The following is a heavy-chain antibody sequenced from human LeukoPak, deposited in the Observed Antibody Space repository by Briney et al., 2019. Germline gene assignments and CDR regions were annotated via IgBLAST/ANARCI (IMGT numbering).Heavy chain of an antibody. D-gene: IGHD5-12*01. J-gene: IGHJ5*02. CDR3: ARDPTTGWFDP. CDR1: GGSISSYY. CDR2: IYYSGST. V-gene: IGHV4-59*01. Sequence: SETLSLTCTVSGGSISSYYWSWIRQPPGKGLEWIGYIYYSGSTNYNPSLKSRVAISVDTSKNQFSLKLSSVTAADTAVYYCARDPTTGWFDPWGQGTLVTVSS.